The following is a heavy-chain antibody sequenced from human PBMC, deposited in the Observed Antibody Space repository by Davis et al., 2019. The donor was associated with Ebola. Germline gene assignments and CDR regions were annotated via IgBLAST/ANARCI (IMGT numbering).Heavy chain of an antibody. CDR2: ISGSSTYI. D-gene: IGHD1-26*01. CDR3: ARSWSGSYYGYYFDY. Sequence: PGGSLRLSCAASGFTFSTYGMNWVRQAPGKGLEWVSSISGSSTYIYYADSVKGRFTISRDNAKNSLYLQMNSLRAEDTAVYYCARSWSGSYYGYYFDYWGQGTLVTVSS. V-gene: IGHV3-21*01. CDR1: GFTFSTYG. J-gene: IGHJ4*02.